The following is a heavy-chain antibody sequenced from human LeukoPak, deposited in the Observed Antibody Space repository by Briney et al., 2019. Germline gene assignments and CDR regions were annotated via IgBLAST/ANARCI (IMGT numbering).Heavy chain of an antibody. J-gene: IGHJ6*04. Sequence: SSETLSLTCAVSGGSISSSNWWSWVRQPPGKGLEWIGEIYHSGSTNYNPSLKSRVTISVDKSKNQFSLKLSSVTAADTAVYYCARVETDYYYYGMDVWGKGTTVTVSS. CDR2: IYHSGST. CDR1: GGSISSSNW. V-gene: IGHV4-4*02. CDR3: ARVETDYYYYGMDV.